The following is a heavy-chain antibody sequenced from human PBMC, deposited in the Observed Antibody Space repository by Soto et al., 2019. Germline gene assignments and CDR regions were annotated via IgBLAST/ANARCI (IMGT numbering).Heavy chain of an antibody. Sequence: QVQLVQSGAEVKKPGASVKVSGKSSGYTFSMSGISWVRQAPGQGLEWMGWISGYNGKTNYEQKFQDRVTMTTDTSTNMAYMELRSLRSDDTAVYYCAREGPRPYYYYGMDVWGQGTTVTVSS. CDR2: ISGYNGKT. CDR1: GYTFSMSG. V-gene: IGHV1-18*01. CDR3: AREGPRPYYYYGMDV. J-gene: IGHJ6*02.